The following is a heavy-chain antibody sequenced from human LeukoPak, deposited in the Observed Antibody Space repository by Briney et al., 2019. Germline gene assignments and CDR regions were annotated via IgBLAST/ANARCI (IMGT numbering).Heavy chain of an antibody. CDR1: GFTFSSYW. CDR2: ISYDGSNN. Sequence: GGSLRLSCAASGFTFSSYWMSWVRQAPGKGLEWVGVISYDGSNNYYADSVKGRFTISRDNSKNTLSLQMNSLRAEDTAVYYCARDPYGSGSYYYNWFDPWGQGTLVIVSS. V-gene: IGHV3-30*03. D-gene: IGHD3-10*01. J-gene: IGHJ5*02. CDR3: ARDPYGSGSYYYNWFDP.